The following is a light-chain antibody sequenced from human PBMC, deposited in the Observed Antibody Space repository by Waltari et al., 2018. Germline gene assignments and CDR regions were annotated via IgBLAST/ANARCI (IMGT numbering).Light chain of an antibody. CDR2: ENT. CDR1: SSDVGSYNL. V-gene: IGLV2-23*01. J-gene: IGLJ2*01. Sequence: QSALTQPASVSGSPGKSITIPCPGTSSDVGSYNLASRYQQPPGKAPKRMIYENTKRPSGVSDRFSGSKSGNTASLTISGLQAEDEADYYCCSYAGSSPHVVFGGGTKLTVL. CDR3: CSYAGSSPHVV.